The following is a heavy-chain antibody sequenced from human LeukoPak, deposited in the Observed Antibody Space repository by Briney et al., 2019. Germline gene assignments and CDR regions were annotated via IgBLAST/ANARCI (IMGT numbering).Heavy chain of an antibody. D-gene: IGHD3-3*01. Sequence: PSETLSLTCAVYGGSFSGYYWSWIRQPPGKGLEWIGEINHSGSTNYNPSLKSRVTISVDTSENQFSLKLSSVTAADTAVYYCARGDIEYYDFWSGYFETSYYFDYWGQGTLVTVSS. CDR1: GGSFSGYY. CDR3: ARGDIEYYDFWSGYFETSYYFDY. J-gene: IGHJ4*02. CDR2: INHSGST. V-gene: IGHV4-34*01.